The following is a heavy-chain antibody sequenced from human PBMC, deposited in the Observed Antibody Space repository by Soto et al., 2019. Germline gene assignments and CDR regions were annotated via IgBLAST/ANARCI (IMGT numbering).Heavy chain of an antibody. D-gene: IGHD3-16*01. Sequence: SQTLSLSCAISVDSVSSNDATWDWIRQSPSRGLEWLGRTYYRSRWQPDYAISLKSRISINPDTSNNQVSLQLNSVTPDDTAVYYCARLIGNSWLDSWGQGTLVTVSS. J-gene: IGHJ5*01. CDR3: ARLIGNSWLDS. CDR1: VDSVSSNDAT. V-gene: IGHV6-1*01. CDR2: TYYRSRWQP.